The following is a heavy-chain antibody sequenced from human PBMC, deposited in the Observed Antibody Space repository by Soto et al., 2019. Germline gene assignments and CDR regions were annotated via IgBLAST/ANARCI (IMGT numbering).Heavy chain of an antibody. CDR2: IGYDGSDK. Sequence: QVQLVESGGGVVQPGRSLRLSCAASGFTFSSYGMHWVRQAPGKGLEWVSVIGYDGSDKYYADSVKGRFTISRDNSKNTLYLQMNSLRAEDTAVYSCAKGRYSSGWYDLDYWGQGTLVTVSS. V-gene: IGHV3-33*06. CDR1: GFTFSSYG. J-gene: IGHJ4*02. CDR3: AKGRYSSGWYDLDY. D-gene: IGHD6-19*01.